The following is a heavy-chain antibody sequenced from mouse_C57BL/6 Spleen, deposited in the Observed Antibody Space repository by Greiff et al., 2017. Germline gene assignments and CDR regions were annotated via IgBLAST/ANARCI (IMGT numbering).Heavy chain of an antibody. CDR1: GYAFTNYL. J-gene: IGHJ4*01. CDR2: INPGSGGT. CDR3: ASEGDY. Sequence: QVQLQQSGAELVRPGTSVKVSCKASGYAFTNYLIEWVKQRPGQGLEWIGVINPGSGGTNYNEKFKGKATLTADKSSSTAYMQLSSLTSEDSAVYFCASEGDYWGQGTSVTVSS. V-gene: IGHV1-54*01.